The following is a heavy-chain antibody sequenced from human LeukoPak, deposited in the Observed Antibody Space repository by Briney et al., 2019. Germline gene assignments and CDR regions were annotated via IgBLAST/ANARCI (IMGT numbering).Heavy chain of an antibody. J-gene: IGHJ5*02. CDR1: GGSISSYY. CDR3: ARVADFPDWFDP. V-gene: IGHV4-59*01. D-gene: IGHD3-3*01. Sequence: SETLSLTCTVSGGSISSYYWTWIRQPPGKGLEWIGYIYYSGSTNYNPSLRSRVTILVDTSKNQFSLKLSSVTAADTAVYYCARVADFPDWFDPWGQGTLVTVSS. CDR2: IYYSGST.